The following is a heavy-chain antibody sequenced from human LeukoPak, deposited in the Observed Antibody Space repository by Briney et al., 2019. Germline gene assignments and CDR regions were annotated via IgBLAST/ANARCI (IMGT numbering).Heavy chain of an antibody. CDR1: GLTFSVYA. D-gene: IGHD6-25*01. V-gene: IGHV3-73*01. CDR2: IKTKGDTYAT. CDR3: THPAYYYNVDV. J-gene: IGHJ6*04. Sequence: WGTLTLSCSASGLTFSVYAMHWIRQAPGKGLEWVGRIKTKGDTYATAYASSVKGRFTISRDDSTNTAYLQMNSLKTEDTAVYYCTHPAYYYNVDVWGKGTTVTVSS.